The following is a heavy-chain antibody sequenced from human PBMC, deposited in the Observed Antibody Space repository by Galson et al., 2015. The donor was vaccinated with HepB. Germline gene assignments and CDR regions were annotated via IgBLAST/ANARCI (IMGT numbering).Heavy chain of an antibody. CDR2: IWYDGRNK. CDR1: GFTFCSYG. CDR3: AKDSVRTGSGWSNYYYYGMDV. Sequence: SLRLSCAASGFTFCSYGMHWVRTAPGTGLGGGAVIWYDGRNKYYADSVKGRFTISRDNAKNTLYLQMNSLRAEDTAVYYCAKDSVRTGSGWSNYYYYGMDVWGQGTTVTVSS. V-gene: IGHV3-33*06. J-gene: IGHJ6*02. D-gene: IGHD6-19*01.